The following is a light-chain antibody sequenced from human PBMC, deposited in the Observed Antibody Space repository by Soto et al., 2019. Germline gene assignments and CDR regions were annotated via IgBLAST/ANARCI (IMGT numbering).Light chain of an antibody. CDR3: QHYGDSAPFT. V-gene: IGKV3-20*01. CDR1: LSVSNNY. J-gene: IGKJ3*01. CDR2: GTS. Sequence: EIVLTQSPATLSVSPGERATLSCRASLSVSNNYLAWYQQKPGQAPRLLMSGTSRRATGIPDRFSGSGSGTDFTLSISRLEPEDFAVYYCQHYGDSAPFTFGPGTKVDIK.